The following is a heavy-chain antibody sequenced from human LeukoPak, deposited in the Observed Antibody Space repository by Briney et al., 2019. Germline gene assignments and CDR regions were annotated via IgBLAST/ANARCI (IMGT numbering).Heavy chain of an antibody. D-gene: IGHD2-2*01. CDR1: GGSISSSSYY. Sequence: SETLSLTCTVSGGSISSSSYYWGWIRQPPGKGLEWIGSIYYSGSTYYNPPLKSRVTISVDTSKKQFSLNLSSVTAANTAVYHCALGNIVVVPAGGYYFDYWGQGTLVTVSS. CDR3: ALGNIVVVPAGGYYFDY. CDR2: IYYSGST. V-gene: IGHV4-39*01. J-gene: IGHJ4*02.